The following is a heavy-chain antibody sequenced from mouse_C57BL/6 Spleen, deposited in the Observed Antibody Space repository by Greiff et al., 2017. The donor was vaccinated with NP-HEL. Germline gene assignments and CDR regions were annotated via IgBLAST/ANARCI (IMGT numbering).Heavy chain of an antibody. CDR2: IYPGDGDT. Sequence: QVQLKESGAELVKPGASVKISCKASGYAFSSYWMNWVKQRPGKGLEWIGQIYPGDGDTNYNGKFKGKATLTADKSSSTAYMQLSSLTSEDSAVYFCARGDYSSPWFAYWGQGTLVTVSA. CDR1: GYAFSSYW. D-gene: IGHD1-1*01. J-gene: IGHJ3*01. V-gene: IGHV1-80*01. CDR3: ARGDYSSPWFAY.